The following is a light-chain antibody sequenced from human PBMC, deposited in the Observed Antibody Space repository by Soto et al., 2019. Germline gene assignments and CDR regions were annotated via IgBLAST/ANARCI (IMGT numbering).Light chain of an antibody. CDR3: QQYSNNPRT. CDR1: QSSSNY. Sequence: DIQMTQSPSSLSASVGDRVTITCRASQSSSNYLNWYQQIPGKAPNLLIYAAFTLRSGVPSRFSGSGFGTEFTLTISSLQPEDFATYYCQQYSNNPRTFGPGTKVDI. V-gene: IGKV1-39*01. J-gene: IGKJ3*01. CDR2: AAF.